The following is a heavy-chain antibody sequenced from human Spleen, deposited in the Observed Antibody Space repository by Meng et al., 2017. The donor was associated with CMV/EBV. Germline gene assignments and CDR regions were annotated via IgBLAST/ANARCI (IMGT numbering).Heavy chain of an antibody. J-gene: IGHJ1*01. Sequence: SGYVFTSYGITWVRQAPGQGLEWMGWISVDNGNTNYAQKFQGRVAMTTDTSTNTAYLELRSLRSDDTAVYYCARGENSYSGSEYFHYRGQGSLVTVSS. CDR3: ARGENSYSGSEYFHY. CDR1: GYVFTSYG. D-gene: IGHD2-21*02. V-gene: IGHV1-18*01. CDR2: ISVDNGNT.